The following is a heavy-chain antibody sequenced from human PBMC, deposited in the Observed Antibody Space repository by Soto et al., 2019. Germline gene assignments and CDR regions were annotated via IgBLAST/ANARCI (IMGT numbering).Heavy chain of an antibody. CDR2: VYNSGST. V-gene: IGHV4-59*01. Sequence: SETLSLTCSVSGGSISSNYWTWIRQPPGKGLEWIGYVYNSGSTNYNPSLKSRVTISEDTSKSQFSLKVNSMTAADTAVYYCARYRREAVAGYTLDNWGQGILVTVSS. CDR1: GGSISSNY. J-gene: IGHJ4*02. D-gene: IGHD6-13*01. CDR3: ARYRREAVAGYTLDN.